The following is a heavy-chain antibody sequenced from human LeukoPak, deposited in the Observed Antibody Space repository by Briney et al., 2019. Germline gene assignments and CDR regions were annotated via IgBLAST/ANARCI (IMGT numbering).Heavy chain of an antibody. CDR3: AKALMVRGVNSPVDY. CDR1: GFSFSSYP. Sequence: QPGGSLRLSCAASGFSFSSYPMHWVRQAPGKGLEWVAFIRYDGSNKYYADSVKGRFTISRDNSKNTLYLQMNSLRAEDTAVYYCAKALMVRGVNSPVDYWGQGTLVTVSS. D-gene: IGHD3-10*01. V-gene: IGHV3-30*02. CDR2: IRYDGSNK. J-gene: IGHJ4*02.